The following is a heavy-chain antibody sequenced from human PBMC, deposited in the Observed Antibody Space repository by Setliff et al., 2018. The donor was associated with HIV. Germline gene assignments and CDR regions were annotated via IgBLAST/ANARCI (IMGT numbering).Heavy chain of an antibody. CDR1: GGSFSGYY. CDR2: INHSGST. J-gene: IGHJ4*02. V-gene: IGHV4-34*01. Sequence: SETLSLTCAVYGGSFSGYYWSWIRQPPGKGLEWIGEINHSGSTNYNPSLKSRVTISVDTSKTQFSLKLSSVTAADTAVYYCARRRASSYKGTDYWGQGTLVTVSS. D-gene: IGHD2-15*01. CDR3: ARRRASSYKGTDY.